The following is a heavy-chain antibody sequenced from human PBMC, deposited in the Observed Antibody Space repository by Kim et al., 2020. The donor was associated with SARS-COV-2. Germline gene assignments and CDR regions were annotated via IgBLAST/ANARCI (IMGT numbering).Heavy chain of an antibody. V-gene: IGHV1-18*04. CDR1: GYTFTSYG. Sequence: ASVKVSCKASGYTFTSYGISWVRQAPGQGLEWMGWISAYNGNTNYAQKLQGRVTMTTDTSTSTAYMELRSLRSDDTAVYYCAREERFLEWLLFQQTNGHMDVWGQGTTVTVSS. D-gene: IGHD3-3*01. CDR3: AREERFLEWLLFQQTNGHMDV. CDR2: ISAYNGNT. J-gene: IGHJ6*02.